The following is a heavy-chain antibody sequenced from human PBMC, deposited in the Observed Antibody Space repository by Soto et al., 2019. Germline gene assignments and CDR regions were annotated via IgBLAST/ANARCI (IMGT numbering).Heavy chain of an antibody. Sequence: LRLSCAASGFTFSSYGMHWVRQAPGKGLEWVAVISYDGSNKYYADSVKGRFTISRDNSKNTLYLQMNSLRAEDTAVYYCARDPAGTDYFYYYYMDVWGKGTTVTVSS. J-gene: IGHJ6*03. CDR1: GFTFSSYG. V-gene: IGHV3-30*03. CDR2: ISYDGSNK. D-gene: IGHD1-26*01. CDR3: ARDPAGTDYFYYYYMDV.